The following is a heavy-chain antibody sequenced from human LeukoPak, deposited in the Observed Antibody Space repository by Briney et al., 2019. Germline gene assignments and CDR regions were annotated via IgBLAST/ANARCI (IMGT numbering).Heavy chain of an antibody. D-gene: IGHD2-21*02. CDR1: GYSISSGYY. CDR2: IHYSGST. CDR3: ARTYPDCDY. J-gene: IGHJ4*02. Sequence: SETLFLTCTVSGYSISSGYYWGWIRQPPGKGLEWLGNIHYSGSTYYNPSLQSRVTLSVDTSKNQFSLKLTSVTATDTAVYYCARTYPDCDYWGQGTLVTVSS. V-gene: IGHV4-38-2*02.